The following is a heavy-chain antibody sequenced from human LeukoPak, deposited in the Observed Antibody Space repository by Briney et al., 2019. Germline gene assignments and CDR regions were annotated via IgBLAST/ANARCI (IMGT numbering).Heavy chain of an antibody. Sequence: SETLSLTCTVSGGSISSYYWSWIRQPPGKGLEWIGYIYYSGSTNYNPSLKSRVTISVDTSKNQFSLKLSSVTAADTAVYYCVRSRGYADYWGQGTLVTVSS. V-gene: IGHV4-59*01. CDR3: VRSRGYADY. J-gene: IGHJ4*02. D-gene: IGHD5-18*01. CDR2: IYYSGST. CDR1: GGSISSYY.